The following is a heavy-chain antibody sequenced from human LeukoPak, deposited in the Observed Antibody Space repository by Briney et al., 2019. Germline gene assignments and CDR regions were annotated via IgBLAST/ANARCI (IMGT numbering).Heavy chain of an antibody. CDR3: AFDGYCSGGSCPDQGY. J-gene: IGHJ4*02. CDR2: IIPIFGTA. D-gene: IGHD2-15*01. CDR1: GGTFSCYA. Sequence: SVKVACTASGGTFSCYAISWVRQAPGQGLEWMGGIIPIFGTANYAQKIQGRVTITTDESTSTAYMELSSLRSEDTAVYYCAFDGYCSGGSCPDQGYWGQGTLVSVSS. V-gene: IGHV1-69*05.